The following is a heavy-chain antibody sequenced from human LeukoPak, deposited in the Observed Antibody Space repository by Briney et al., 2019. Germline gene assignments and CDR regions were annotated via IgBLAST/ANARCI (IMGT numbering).Heavy chain of an antibody. Sequence: GGSLRLLCAASGFTFSSYSMNWVRQARGKGLEWVSSISSSSSYIYYADSVKGRFTISRDNAKNSLYLQMNSLRAEDTAVYYCARDKFSNWFDPWGQGTLVTVSS. CDR1: GFTFSSYS. CDR2: ISSSSSYI. CDR3: ARDKFSNWFDP. J-gene: IGHJ5*02. V-gene: IGHV3-21*01.